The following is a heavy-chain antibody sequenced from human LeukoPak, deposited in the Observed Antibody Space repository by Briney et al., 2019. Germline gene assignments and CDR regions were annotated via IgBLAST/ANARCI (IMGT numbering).Heavy chain of an antibody. CDR1: GYSISNGYY. J-gene: IGHJ1*01. D-gene: IGHD2-2*01. CDR2: IYQSGTT. Sequence: SETLSLTCSVSGYSISNGYYWGWIRQPPGKGLEWIGSIYQSGTTSYNPSLKSRVTISVDTSKNQFSLKLRSVTAADTAVYYCARDHKYPTNQDFQHWGQGTLFTVSS. V-gene: IGHV4-38-2*02. CDR3: ARDHKYPTNQDFQH.